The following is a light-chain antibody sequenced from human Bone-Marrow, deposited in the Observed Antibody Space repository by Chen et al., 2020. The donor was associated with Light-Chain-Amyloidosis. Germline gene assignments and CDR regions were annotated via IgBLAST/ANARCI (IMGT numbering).Light chain of an antibody. V-gene: IGLV2-23*01. Sequence: QSVLTQPASVSGSPGQSITISCTGTSTDVGNYNLVSWYQRHPGKAPKLIIFEDNKRPSGVPSRFAGSRSGYTASLTISGLQAEDESDYYCCSYAGSQIFVFGTGSRVTVL. CDR3: CSYAGSQIFV. CDR1: STDVGNYNL. CDR2: EDN. J-gene: IGLJ1*01.